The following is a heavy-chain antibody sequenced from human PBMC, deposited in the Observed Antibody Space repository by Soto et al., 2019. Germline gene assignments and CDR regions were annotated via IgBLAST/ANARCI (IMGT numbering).Heavy chain of an antibody. J-gene: IGHJ3*02. V-gene: IGHV3-23*01. CDR3: AKVRRGYCSSTSCYFLGAFDI. Sequence: GGSLRLSCAASGFTFSSYAMSWVRQAPGKGLEWVSAISGSGGSTYYADSVKGRFTISRDNSKNTLYLQMNSLRAEDTAVYYCAKVRRGYCSSTSCYFLGAFDIRGQGTMVTVSS. CDR1: GFTFSSYA. CDR2: ISGSGGST. D-gene: IGHD2-2*01.